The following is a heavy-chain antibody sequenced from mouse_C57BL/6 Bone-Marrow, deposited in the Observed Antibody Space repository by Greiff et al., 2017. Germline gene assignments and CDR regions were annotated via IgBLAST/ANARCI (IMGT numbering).Heavy chain of an antibody. CDR2: IYPGDGDT. D-gene: IGHD1-1*01. CDR1: GYAFSSYW. Sequence: QVQLQQSGAELVKPGASVKISCQASGYAFSSYWMNWVKQRPGKGLEWIGQIYPGDGDTNYNGKFKGKATLTADKSSSTAYMQLSSLTSEDSAVYFCARCPSTVVATEAMDYWGQGASVTVSS. CDR3: ARCPSTVVATEAMDY. J-gene: IGHJ4*01. V-gene: IGHV1-80*01.